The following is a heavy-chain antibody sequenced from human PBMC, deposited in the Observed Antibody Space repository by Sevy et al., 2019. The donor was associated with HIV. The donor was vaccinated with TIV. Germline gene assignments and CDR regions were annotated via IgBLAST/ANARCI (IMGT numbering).Heavy chain of an antibody. J-gene: IGHJ6*02. CDR2: LIPIFGTA. CDR1: GGTFSSYA. CDR3: ARVHSSSQDV. Sequence: ASVKVSCKASGGTFSSYAISWVRQAPGQGLEWMGGLIPIFGTANYAQKFQGRVTITADESTSTAYMELSSLRSEDTAVYYCARVHSSSQDVWVQGTTVTVSS. V-gene: IGHV1-69*13. D-gene: IGHD6-13*01.